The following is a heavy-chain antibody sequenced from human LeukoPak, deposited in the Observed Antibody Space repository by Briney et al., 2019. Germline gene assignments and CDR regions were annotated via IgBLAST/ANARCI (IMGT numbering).Heavy chain of an antibody. CDR1: GGSFSGYY. CDR2: INHSGST. CDR3: ARNCYDFWSGYYPYYYYYGMDV. V-gene: IGHV4-34*01. D-gene: IGHD3-3*01. Sequence: SETLSLTCAVYGGSFSGYYWSWIRQPPGKGLEWIGEINHSGSTNYNPSLKSRVTISVDTSKNQFSLKLSSVTAADTAVYYCARNCYDFWSGYYPYYYYYGMDVWGQGTTVTVSS. J-gene: IGHJ6*02.